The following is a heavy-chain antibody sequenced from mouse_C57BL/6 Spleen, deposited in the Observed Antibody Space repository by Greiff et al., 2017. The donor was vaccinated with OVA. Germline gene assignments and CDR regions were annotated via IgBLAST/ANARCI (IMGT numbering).Heavy chain of an antibody. J-gene: IGHJ4*01. D-gene: IGHD1-1*01. CDR2: IRSKSSNYAT. Sequence: EVQGVESGGGLVQPKGSLKLSCAASGFTFNTYAMHWVRQAPGKGLEWVARIRSKSSNYATYYADSVKDRFTISRDDSQSMLYLQMNNLKTEDTAMYYCVRDGITQGFYYAMDYWGQGTSVTVSS. V-gene: IGHV10-3*01. CDR3: VRDGITQGFYYAMDY. CDR1: GFTFNTYA.